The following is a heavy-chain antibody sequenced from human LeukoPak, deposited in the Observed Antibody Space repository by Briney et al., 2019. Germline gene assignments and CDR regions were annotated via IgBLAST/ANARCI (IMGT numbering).Heavy chain of an antibody. V-gene: IGHV1-2*04. CDR3: ARDLGYCSGGSCYWGYYFDY. D-gene: IGHD2-15*01. J-gene: IGHJ4*02. CDR1: GYTFTCYY. CDR2: INPNSGGT. Sequence: ASVKVSCKASGYTFTCYYMHWVRQAPGQGREWMGWINPNSGGTNYAQKFQGWVTMTRDTSISTAYMELSRLRSDDTAVYYCARDLGYCSGGSCYWGYYFDYWGQGTLVTVSS.